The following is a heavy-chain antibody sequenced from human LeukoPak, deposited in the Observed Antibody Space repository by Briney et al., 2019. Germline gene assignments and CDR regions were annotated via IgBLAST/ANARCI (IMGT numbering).Heavy chain of an antibody. Sequence: PSQTLSLTCAISGDSVSSNSGAWNWIRQSPSRGLEWLGRTYYRSKWYNEYAVSVKSRISINPDTSKNQFSLKLSSVTAADTAVYYCARDYPDHHSDGYSYYYYYMDVWGKGTTVTVSS. J-gene: IGHJ6*03. CDR2: TYYRSKWYN. D-gene: IGHD5-18*01. CDR3: ARDYPDHHSDGYSYYYYYMDV. CDR1: GDSVSSNSGA. V-gene: IGHV6-1*01.